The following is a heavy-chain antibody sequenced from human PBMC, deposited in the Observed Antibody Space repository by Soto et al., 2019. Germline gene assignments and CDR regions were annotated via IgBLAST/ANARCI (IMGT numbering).Heavy chain of an antibody. V-gene: IGHV3-33*01. CDR2: IWYDGSNK. D-gene: IGHD6-6*01. Sequence: QVQLVESGGGVVQPGRSLRLSCAASGFTFTNYGMHWVRQAPGKGLEWVAVIWYDGSNKYYTDSVKGRFTISRDNSKNTLYLQMNSLRVEDTAVYYCARDPTIAARELDYWGQGTLVTVSS. J-gene: IGHJ4*02. CDR3: ARDPTIAARELDY. CDR1: GFTFTNYG.